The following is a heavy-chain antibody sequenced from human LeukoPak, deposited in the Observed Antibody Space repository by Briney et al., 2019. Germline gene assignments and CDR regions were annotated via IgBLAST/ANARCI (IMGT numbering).Heavy chain of an antibody. Sequence: ASVTVSFKVSGYTLTELSMHWVRQAPGKGLEWMGRFDPEDGETIYTQKFQGRVSITADTSTDTAYMELSSLRSEDTAVYYCATEGKMVRGVYTDYWGQGTLVTVSS. D-gene: IGHD3-10*01. J-gene: IGHJ4*02. CDR3: ATEGKMVRGVYTDY. V-gene: IGHV1-24*01. CDR2: FDPEDGET. CDR1: GYTLTELS.